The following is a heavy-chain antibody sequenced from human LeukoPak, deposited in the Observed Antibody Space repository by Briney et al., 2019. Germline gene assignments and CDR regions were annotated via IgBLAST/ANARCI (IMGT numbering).Heavy chain of an antibody. J-gene: IGHJ6*03. V-gene: IGHV4-59*01. D-gene: IGHD3-3*01. Sequence: PSETLSLTGTVSGASITGYYCSWFRQPPGKGREWIGYIYYSGSTNYNPSLKSRVTISVDTSKNQFSLKLRSVTDADTLVHYRAILPIFGAFHYYYHMHVRGKASTVTVSS. CDR1: GASITGYY. CDR3: AILPIFGAFHYYYHMHV. CDR2: IYYSGST.